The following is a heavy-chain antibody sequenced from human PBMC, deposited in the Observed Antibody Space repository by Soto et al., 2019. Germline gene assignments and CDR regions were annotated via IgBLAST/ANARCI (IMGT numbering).Heavy chain of an antibody. D-gene: IGHD3-10*01. Sequence: GGSLRLSCAASGFSFSDYYMSWIRQAPGKGLEWVSLISSSGDFTNYADSVKGRFTISRGNAKNSLYLQMYSLRAEDTAVYFCARLGAVASRTFDIWGQGSMVTVSS. CDR3: ARLGAVASRTFDI. J-gene: IGHJ3*02. CDR2: ISSSGDFT. CDR1: GFSFSDYY. V-gene: IGHV3-11*06.